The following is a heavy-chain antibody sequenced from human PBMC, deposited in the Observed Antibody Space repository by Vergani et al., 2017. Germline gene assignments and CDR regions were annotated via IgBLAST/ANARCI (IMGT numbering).Heavy chain of an antibody. Sequence: VQLVESGGGLVKPGGSLRLSCAASGFTFSSYGMHWVRPAPGKGLEWVSVISYDGSNKYYADSVKGRFTISRDNSKNTLYLQMNSRRAEDTAVYYCAKGSDGDYPTWLEDYWGQGTLVTVSS. D-gene: IGHD4-17*01. CDR1: GFTFSSYG. J-gene: IGHJ4*02. V-gene: IGHV3-30*18. CDR2: ISYDGSNK. CDR3: AKGSDGDYPTWLEDY.